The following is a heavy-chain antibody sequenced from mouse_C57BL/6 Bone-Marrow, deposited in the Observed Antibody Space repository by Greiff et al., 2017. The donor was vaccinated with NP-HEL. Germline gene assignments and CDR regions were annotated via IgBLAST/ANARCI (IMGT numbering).Heavy chain of an antibody. J-gene: IGHJ4*01. CDR2: IDPETGGT. D-gene: IGHD1-1*01. CDR3: TRRLLRYGMDC. Sequence: QVQLQQSGAELVRPGPSVTLSCKASGYTFTDYEMHWVKQTPVHGLEWIGAIDPETGGTAYNQKFKGKAILTADKSSSTAYMELRSLTSEDSAVYYCTRRLLRYGMDCWGQGTSVTVSS. CDR1: GYTFTDYE. V-gene: IGHV1-15*01.